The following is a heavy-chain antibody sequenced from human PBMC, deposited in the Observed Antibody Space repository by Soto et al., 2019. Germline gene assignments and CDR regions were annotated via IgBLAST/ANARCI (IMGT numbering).Heavy chain of an antibody. CDR2: IYYSGST. Sequence: SETLSLTCTVSGGSISSGDYYWSWIRQPPGKGLEWIGYIYYSGSTYYNPSLKSRVTISVDTSKNQFSLKLSSVTAADTAVYYCARSPGHYYGMDVWGQGTTVTVSS. V-gene: IGHV4-30-4*01. CDR1: GGSISSGDYY. CDR3: ARSPGHYYGMDV. J-gene: IGHJ6*02.